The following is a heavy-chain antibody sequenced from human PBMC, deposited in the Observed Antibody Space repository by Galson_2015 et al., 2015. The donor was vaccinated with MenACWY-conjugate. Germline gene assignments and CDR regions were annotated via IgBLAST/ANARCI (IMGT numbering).Heavy chain of an antibody. CDR3: ASVSAGYGPSATCYRLDV. J-gene: IGHJ6*02. Sequence: SVKVSCKVSGSRLSDIFIHWVRQAPAKGLEWMGGVDPEDGKTIYAREFQGRVTMTEDTSTDTGYMELERLRSDDTAVYYCASVSAGYGPSATCYRLDVWGQGATITSSS. CDR2: VDPEDGKT. D-gene: IGHD2-2*01. V-gene: IGHV1-24*01. CDR1: GSRLSDIF.